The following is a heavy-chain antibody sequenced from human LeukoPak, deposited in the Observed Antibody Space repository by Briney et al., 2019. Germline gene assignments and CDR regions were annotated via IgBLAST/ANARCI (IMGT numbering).Heavy chain of an antibody. CDR3: ARHVTESKFSFDS. CDR2: IYYTGNI. V-gene: IGHV4-39*01. Sequence: SETLSLTCTVSGGSISSTNYWWDWIRQPPGKGLEWIGNIYYTGNIHYNPSLESRVTISVDTSKNQFALKLSSVTAADTAVYYCARHVTESKFSFDSWGQGTLVTVSS. CDR1: GGSISSTNYW. J-gene: IGHJ4*02.